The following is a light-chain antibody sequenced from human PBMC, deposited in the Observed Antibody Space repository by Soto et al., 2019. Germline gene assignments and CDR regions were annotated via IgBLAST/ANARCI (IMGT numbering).Light chain of an antibody. CDR2: SNN. CDR1: SSNLGSNH. V-gene: IGLV1-44*01. CDR3: SAWDSSLYGPV. Sequence: QSVLTQAPSASGTPGQKVTFSCSGGSSNLGSNHVTWYQQQVPGTAPKLLIYSNNRRPSGLPDRFSGSKSGTSASLGIRGLQSEDEATYYCSAWDSSLYGPVFGGGTKLTVL. J-gene: IGLJ2*01.